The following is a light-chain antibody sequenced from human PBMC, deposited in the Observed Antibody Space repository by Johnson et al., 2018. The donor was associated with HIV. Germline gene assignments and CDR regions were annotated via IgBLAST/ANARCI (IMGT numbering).Light chain of an antibody. V-gene: IGLV1-51*01. CDR1: TSNIGRNY. Sequence: QSVLTQPPSVSAAPGQKVSISCSGNTSNIGRNYVSWYQQLPGTAPKLLIFENNKRPSGIPDRFSDSKSGTSATLGITGLQTGDEADYYCGTWDSSLSAYVFGTGTKVTVL. CDR3: GTWDSSLSAYV. CDR2: ENN. J-gene: IGLJ1*01.